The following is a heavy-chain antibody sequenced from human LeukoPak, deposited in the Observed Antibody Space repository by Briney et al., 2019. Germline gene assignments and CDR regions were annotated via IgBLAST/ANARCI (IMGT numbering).Heavy chain of an antibody. V-gene: IGHV3-23*01. CDR3: AKGRDGYRGYYFDY. Sequence: GGSLRLSCAASGFTFSSYAMSWVRQAPGKGLEWVSAISCSGSSTYYADSVKGRFTISRDNSKNTLYLQMNSLRAEDTAVYYCAKGRDGYRGYYFDYWGQGTLVTDSS. D-gene: IGHD5-24*01. CDR2: ISCSGSST. CDR1: GFTFSSYA. J-gene: IGHJ4*02.